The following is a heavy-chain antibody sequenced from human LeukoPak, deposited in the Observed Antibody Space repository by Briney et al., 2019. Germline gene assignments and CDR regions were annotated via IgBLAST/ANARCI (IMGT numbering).Heavy chain of an antibody. CDR3: ASRITIFGGAYDY. D-gene: IGHD3-3*01. V-gene: IGHV3-53*04. CDR1: GFTVSSNY. Sequence: AGGSLRLSCAASGFTVSSNYMSWVRQAPGKGLEWVSIIYSGGSTYYADSVKGRFTISRHNSKNTLYLQMNSLRAEDTAVYYCASRITIFGGAYDYWGQGTLVTVSS. J-gene: IGHJ4*02. CDR2: IYSGGST.